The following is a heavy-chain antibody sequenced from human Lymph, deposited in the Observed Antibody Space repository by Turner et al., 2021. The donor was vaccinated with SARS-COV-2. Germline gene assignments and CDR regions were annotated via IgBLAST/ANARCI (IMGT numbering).Heavy chain of an antibody. CDR2: IKQDGSEK. Sequence: EVQLVESGGGLVQPGGPLSLSCAASGFTFSYYWMSWVRQAPGKGLEWVANIKQDGSEKYYVDSVKGRFTISRDNAKNSLFLQMNSLRAEDTAVYYCARMGSSSWYFDYWGQGTLVTVSS. J-gene: IGHJ4*02. CDR3: ARMGSSSWYFDY. CDR1: GFTFSYYW. D-gene: IGHD1-26*01. V-gene: IGHV3-7*01.